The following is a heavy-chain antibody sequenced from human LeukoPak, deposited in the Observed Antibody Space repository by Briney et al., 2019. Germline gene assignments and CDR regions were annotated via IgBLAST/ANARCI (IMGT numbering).Heavy chain of an antibody. CDR2: IYYNGNT. J-gene: IGHJ4*02. Sequence: SETLSLTCSVSDGSISTFYWSWIRQPPGKGLEWIGYIYYNGNTKYNPSLKSRVTISVDTSKNQFSLKVTSVTAADTAVYYCPRTTRYCSGGSCYGAVENFDYWGQGTLVTVSS. D-gene: IGHD2-15*01. CDR1: DGSISTFY. CDR3: PRTTRYCSGGSCYGAVENFDY. V-gene: IGHV4-59*01.